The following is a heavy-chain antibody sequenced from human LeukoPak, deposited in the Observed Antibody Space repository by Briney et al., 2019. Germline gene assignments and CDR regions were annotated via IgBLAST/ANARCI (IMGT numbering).Heavy chain of an antibody. D-gene: IGHD2-8*01. CDR2: ISSSSSTI. CDR1: GFTFSSYS. V-gene: IGHV3-48*01. Sequence: GGSLRLSCAASGFTFSSYSMNWVRQAPGKGLEWVSYISSSSSTIYYADSVKGRFTISRDNAKNSLYLQMNSLRAEDTAVYYCAKDRCSNGVGCYYYYMDVWGKGTTDTISS. CDR3: AKDRCSNGVGCYYYYMDV. J-gene: IGHJ6*03.